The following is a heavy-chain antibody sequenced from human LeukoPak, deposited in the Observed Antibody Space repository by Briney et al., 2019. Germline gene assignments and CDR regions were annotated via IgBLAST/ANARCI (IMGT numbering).Heavy chain of an antibody. Sequence: GGSLRLSCAASGFTISSYAMSWVRLAPGKGLEWVSAISGSGGSTYYADSVKGRFTISRDNSKNTLYLQMNSLRAEDTAVYYCAKSPEGYSYGPFDYWGQGTLVTVSS. D-gene: IGHD5-18*01. CDR1: GFTISSYA. J-gene: IGHJ4*02. CDR2: ISGSGGST. CDR3: AKSPEGYSYGPFDY. V-gene: IGHV3-23*01.